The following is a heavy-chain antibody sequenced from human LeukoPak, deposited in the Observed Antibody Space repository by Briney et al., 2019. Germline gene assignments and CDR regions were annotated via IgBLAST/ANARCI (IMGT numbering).Heavy chain of an antibody. CDR2: IYHSGST. D-gene: IGHD6-19*01. V-gene: IGHV4-38-2*02. CDR3: ARRGRYSSGWYRDY. J-gene: IGHJ4*02. CDR1: GYSISSGYY. Sequence: PSETLSLTCTVSGYSISSGYYWGWIRQPPGKGLEWIGSIYHSGSTYYNPSLKSRVTISVDTSKNQFSLKLSSVTAADTAVYYCARRGRYSSGWYRDYWGQGTLVTVSS.